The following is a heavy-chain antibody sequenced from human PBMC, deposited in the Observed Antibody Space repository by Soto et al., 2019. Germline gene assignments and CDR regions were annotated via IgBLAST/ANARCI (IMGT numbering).Heavy chain of an antibody. CDR2: ISSSSSTT. V-gene: IGHV3-48*01. Sequence: GGSLRLSCAASGFTFSSYSMNWVRQAPGKGLEWVSYISSSSSTTYYADSVKGRFTISRDNAKNSLYLQMNSLRAEDTAVYYCARSEDTVTTEYYYYYYYMDVWGKGTAVTVSS. CDR1: GFTFSSYS. CDR3: ARSEDTVTTEYYYYYYYMDV. D-gene: IGHD4-17*01. J-gene: IGHJ6*03.